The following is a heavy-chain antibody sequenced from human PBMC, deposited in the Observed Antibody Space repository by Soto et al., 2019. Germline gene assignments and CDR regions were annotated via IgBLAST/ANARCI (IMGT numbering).Heavy chain of an antibody. CDR1: VLPVAGSY. CDR2: IYNDGTT. V-gene: IGHV3-53*01. CDR3: VRPIPSGKNHAREV. D-gene: IGHD3-10*01. Sequence: GGSLRLSCVSSVLPVAGSYMAWVRHSPGKGLEWASVIYNDGTTYYSQSVEGRFTISRDTSKNTLYLQMDRLRDEDTAVYYCVRPIPSGKNHAREVWGQGTTVTVSS. J-gene: IGHJ6*02.